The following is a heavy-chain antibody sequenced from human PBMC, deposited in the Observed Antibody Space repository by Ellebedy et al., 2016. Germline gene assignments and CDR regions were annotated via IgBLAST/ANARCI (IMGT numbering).Heavy chain of an antibody. CDR1: GYTFTSYD. Sequence: SVKVSXXASGYTFTSYDINWVRQAPGQGLEWMGGIIPIFGTANYAQKFQGRVTITADESTSTAYMELSSLRSEDTAVYYCARAAGWLDPWGQGTLVTVSS. CDR2: IIPIFGTA. V-gene: IGHV1-69*13. CDR3: ARAAGWLDP. J-gene: IGHJ5*02. D-gene: IGHD6-25*01.